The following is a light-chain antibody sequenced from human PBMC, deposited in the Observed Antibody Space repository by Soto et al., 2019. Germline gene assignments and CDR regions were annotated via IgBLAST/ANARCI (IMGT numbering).Light chain of an antibody. V-gene: IGKV1-5*01. J-gene: IGKJ1*01. Sequence: DIQMTQSPSTLSASVGDRVTITCRASQSISNRLAWYQQKPGKAPKYLIYDASSLESGAPSRFSGSVSGTEFTLSISSLQPDDFATYYCQQYNSYPWTFGQGTKVEIK. CDR3: QQYNSYPWT. CDR1: QSISNR. CDR2: DAS.